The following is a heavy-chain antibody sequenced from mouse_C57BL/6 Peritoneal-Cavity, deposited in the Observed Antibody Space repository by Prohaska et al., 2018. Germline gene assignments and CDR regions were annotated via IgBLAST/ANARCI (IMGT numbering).Heavy chain of an antibody. CDR2: IYPGDGDT. V-gene: IGHV1-82*01. CDR1: GYAFSSSW. CDR3: ARGEGAWFAY. J-gene: IGHJ3*01. Sequence: PGASVKISCKASGYAFSSSWMNWVKQRPGKGLEWIGRIYPGDGDTNYNGKFKGKDTLTADKSSSTAYMQLSSLTSEDSAVYFCARGEGAWFAYWGQGTLVTVSA.